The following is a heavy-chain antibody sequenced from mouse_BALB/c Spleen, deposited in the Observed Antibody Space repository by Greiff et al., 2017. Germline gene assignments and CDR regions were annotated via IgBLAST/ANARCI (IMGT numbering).Heavy chain of an antibody. D-gene: IGHD1-1*01. V-gene: IGHV1-87*01. CDR1: GYTFTSYW. CDR3: ARGIYGSRYYFDY. Sequence: VQLQQSGAELARPGASVKLSCKASGYTFTSYWMQWVKQRPGQGLEWIGAIYPGDGDTRYTQKFKGKATLTADKSSSTAYMQLSSLASEDSAVYYCARGIYGSRYYFDYWGQGTTLTVSS. CDR2: IYPGDGDT. J-gene: IGHJ2*01.